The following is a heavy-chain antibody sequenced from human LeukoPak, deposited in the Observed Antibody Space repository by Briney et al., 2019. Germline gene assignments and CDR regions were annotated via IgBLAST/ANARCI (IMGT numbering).Heavy chain of an antibody. Sequence: SGTLSLTCAVSGGSISSSNWWSWVRQPPGKGLEWIGEIYHSGSTNYNPSLKSRVTISVDKSKNQFSLKLSSVTAADTAVYYCAARRRDGYNHFDYWGQGTLVTVSS. D-gene: IGHD5-24*01. J-gene: IGHJ4*02. CDR3: AARRRDGYNHFDY. CDR2: IYHSGST. CDR1: GGSISSSNW. V-gene: IGHV4-4*02.